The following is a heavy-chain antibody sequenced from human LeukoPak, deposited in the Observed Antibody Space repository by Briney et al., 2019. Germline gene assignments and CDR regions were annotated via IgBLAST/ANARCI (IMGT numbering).Heavy chain of an antibody. CDR3: AKRSAWNDY. CDR1: GFTFSSYA. J-gene: IGHJ4*02. CDR2: ISGSCGST. V-gene: IGHV3-23*01. Sequence: GGPLRLSHAASGFTFSSYAISWVRPPPPKGLDGVSAISGSCGSTYYPDSLKGRFTLSRDNSKNTLYLQMNSLSAQDTAVYYCAKRSAWNDYWGQGTLVTVSS. D-gene: IGHD1-1*01.